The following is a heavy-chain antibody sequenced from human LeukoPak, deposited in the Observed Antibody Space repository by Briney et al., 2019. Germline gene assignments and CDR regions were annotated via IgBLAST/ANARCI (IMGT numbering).Heavy chain of an antibody. V-gene: IGHV1-2*02. CDR1: GYTFTDYY. D-gene: IGHD3-9*01. CDR3: AKDTRYSQYYYGMDV. CDR2: INPNSGGT. J-gene: IGHJ6*02. Sequence: ASVKVSCKASGYTFTDYYMHWVRQAPGQGLEWMGWINPNSGGTNYAQKFQGRVTMTRDTSISTAYMELSRLRSDDTAVYYCAKDTRYSQYYYGMDVWGQGTTVTVSS.